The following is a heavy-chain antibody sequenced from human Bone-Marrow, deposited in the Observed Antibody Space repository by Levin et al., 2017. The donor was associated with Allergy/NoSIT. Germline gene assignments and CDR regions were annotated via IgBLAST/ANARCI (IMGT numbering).Heavy chain of an antibody. J-gene: IGHJ6*03. Sequence: GESLKISCVVSGFTFSDYGMYWVRQAPGKGLEWVAVIWHDGSNEYYADSVKGRFAISRDNSKNMLYLQMSSLRVEDSAVYYCRGVAPRGTEFYMDVWGKGTTVTVS. CDR2: IWHDGSNE. CDR3: RGVAPRGTEFYMDV. V-gene: IGHV3-33*01. D-gene: IGHD6-6*01. CDR1: GFTFSDYG.